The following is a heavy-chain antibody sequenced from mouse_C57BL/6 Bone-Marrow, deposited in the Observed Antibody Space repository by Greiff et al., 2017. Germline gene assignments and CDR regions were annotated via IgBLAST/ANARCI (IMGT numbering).Heavy chain of an antibody. CDR1: GFNIKDDY. Sequence: EVQLQQSGAELVRPGASVKLSCTASGFNIKDDYMHWVKQRPEQGLEWIGWIDPENGDTESASKFQGKATITADTSSNTAYLQLSSLTSEDTAVYYCTTGDGYSYFDYWGQGTTLTVSS. CDR2: IDPENGDT. V-gene: IGHV14-4*01. D-gene: IGHD2-3*01. J-gene: IGHJ2*01. CDR3: TTGDGYSYFDY.